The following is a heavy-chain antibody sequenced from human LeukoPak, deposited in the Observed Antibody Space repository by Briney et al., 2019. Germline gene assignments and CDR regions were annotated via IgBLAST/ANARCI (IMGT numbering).Heavy chain of an antibody. CDR3: AKDREGTTFDN. CDR1: GFTFSNYD. D-gene: IGHD1-7*01. CDR2: ISYDGSTK. V-gene: IGHV3-30*18. Sequence: PGGSLRLSCAASGFTFSNYDMHWVRQAPGKGPEWVAVISYDGSTKYYADSVKGRFTISRDNSKNTVYLQMNSLRAEDTAVYYCAKDREGTTFDNWGQGTLVTVSS. J-gene: IGHJ4*02.